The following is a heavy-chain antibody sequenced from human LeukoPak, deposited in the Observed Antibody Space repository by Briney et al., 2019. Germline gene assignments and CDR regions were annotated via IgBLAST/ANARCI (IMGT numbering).Heavy chain of an antibody. J-gene: IGHJ6*03. CDR1: GGTFSRHA. Sequence: SVTVSFKASGGTFSRHAISWLRQAPGQGLEWMGGIIPAFGTPNYAQKFQGRVTISTDESTTTAYMELSGLRSEDTAVYYCARGLSTLHSPYYYYIDVWGKGTTLTVS. CDR2: IIPAFGTP. V-gene: IGHV1-69*05. D-gene: IGHD1-1*01. CDR3: ARGLSTLHSPYYYYIDV.